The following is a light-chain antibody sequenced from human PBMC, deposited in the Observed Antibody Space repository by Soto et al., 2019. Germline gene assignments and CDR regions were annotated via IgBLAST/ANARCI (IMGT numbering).Light chain of an antibody. V-gene: IGLV2-8*01. CDR1: KNDIGVYDF. Sequence: QSVLAQPPSASGSPGQSVTISCTGTKNDIGVYDFVSWYQHHPGKAPRLIIYEVVQRPSGVPDRFSGSKSGNTASLTVSGLQAEDESDYFCSSYTSSRDFYIFGTGTKVTVL. CDR3: SSYTSSRDFYI. CDR2: EVV. J-gene: IGLJ1*01.